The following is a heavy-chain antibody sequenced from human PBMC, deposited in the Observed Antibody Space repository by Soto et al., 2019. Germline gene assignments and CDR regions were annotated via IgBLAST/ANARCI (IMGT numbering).Heavy chain of an antibody. CDR2: MNPNSGNT. CDR3: AREKTSYGMDV. V-gene: IGHV1-8*01. J-gene: IGHJ6*02. CDR1: GYTFTSYD. Sequence: QVQLVQSGAEVKKPGASVKVSCKASGYTFTSYDINWVRQATGQGLEWRGWMNPNSGNTGYAQKCQXXVTMTRNTSISTAYMELSSLRSEDTAVYYCAREKTSYGMDVWGQGTTVTVSS.